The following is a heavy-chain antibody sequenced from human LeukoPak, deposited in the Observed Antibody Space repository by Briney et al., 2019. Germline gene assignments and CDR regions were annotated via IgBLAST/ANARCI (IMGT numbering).Heavy chain of an antibody. V-gene: IGHV4-59*01. CDR1: GGSISSYY. J-gene: IGHJ6*02. D-gene: IGHD1-1*01. CDR3: ARVKRTTYYYYYGMDV. Sequence: SETLSLTCTVSGGSISSYYWSWIRQPPGKGLEWIGYIYYSGSNNYNPSLKSRVTISVDTSKNQFSPKLSSVTAADTAVYYCARVKRTTYYYYYGMDVWGQGTTVTVSS. CDR2: IYYSGSN.